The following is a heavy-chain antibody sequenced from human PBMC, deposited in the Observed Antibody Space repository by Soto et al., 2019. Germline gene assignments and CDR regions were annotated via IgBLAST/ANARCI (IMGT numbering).Heavy chain of an antibody. CDR3: ARVDSSSWYWDAFDI. D-gene: IGHD6-13*01. CDR2: IYYSGST. Sequence: SETLSLTCTVSGGSISSYYWSWIRQPPGKGLEWIGYIYYSGSTNYNPSLKSRVTISVDTSKNQFSLKLSSVTAADTAVYYCARVDSSSWYWDAFDIWGQGTMVTVSS. CDR1: GGSISSYY. J-gene: IGHJ3*02. V-gene: IGHV4-59*01.